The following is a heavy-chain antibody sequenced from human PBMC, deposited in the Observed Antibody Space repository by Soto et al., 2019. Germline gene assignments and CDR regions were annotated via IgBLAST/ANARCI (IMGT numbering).Heavy chain of an antibody. CDR1: GFTFRSYS. CDR3: ARAATFGTKGGSFDI. Sequence: RGVSVRLSCAASGFTFRSYSMHWVLHSPAKGVEGGPVMWYEGTNKYRGHSVTGSFPINRDNSENTRYLQMNSLRVEATAVYYCARAATFGTKGGSFDIWGHRRLVTVSS. V-gene: IGHV3-33*01. CDR2: MWYEGTNK. J-gene: IGHJ3*02. D-gene: IGHD2-15*01.